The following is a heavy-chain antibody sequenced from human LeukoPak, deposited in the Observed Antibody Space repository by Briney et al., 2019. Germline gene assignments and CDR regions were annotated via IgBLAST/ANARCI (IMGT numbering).Heavy chain of an antibody. J-gene: IGHJ6*02. Sequence: GGSLRLACAASGFTFSSYWMDWVRHAARKGLGWVSRIKSDGSSTSHADSVKGRFTISGDNAKNTVYLQMNSLRAEDTAVYYCAKIPVYDILTGYYKPYYYYGMDVWGQGTTVTVSS. CDR1: GFTFSSYW. CDR2: IKSDGSST. D-gene: IGHD3-9*01. V-gene: IGHV3-74*01. CDR3: AKIPVYDILTGYYKPYYYYGMDV.